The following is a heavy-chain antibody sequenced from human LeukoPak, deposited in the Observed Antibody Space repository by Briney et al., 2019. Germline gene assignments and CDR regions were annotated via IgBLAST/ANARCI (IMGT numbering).Heavy chain of an antibody. CDR3: AKFSGWPTNYFDY. CDR1: GFTFSIYA. D-gene: IGHD6-19*01. CDR2: SSGSGGST. Sequence: PGGSLRLSCAASGFTFSIYAMMWVRHAPGKGLEWVSCSSGSGGSTYFADSVKGRFTFSRDNSKNTLYLQMNSLRAEDAAVYYCAKFSGWPTNYFDYWGQGTLVTVSS. V-gene: IGHV3-23*01. J-gene: IGHJ4*02.